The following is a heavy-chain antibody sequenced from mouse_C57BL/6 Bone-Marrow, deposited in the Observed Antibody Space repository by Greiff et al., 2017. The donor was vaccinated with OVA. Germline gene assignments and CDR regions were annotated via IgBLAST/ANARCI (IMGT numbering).Heavy chain of an antibody. CDR3: TREGPYYYGSSYNAY. CDR1: GFTFSSYA. J-gene: IGHJ3*01. V-gene: IGHV5-9-1*02. CDR2: ISSGGDYI. Sequence: EVMLVESGEGLVKPGGSLKLSCAASGFTFSSYAMSWVRQTPEKRLEWVAYISSGGDYIYYADTVKGRFTISRDNARNTLYLQMSSLKSEDTAMYYCTREGPYYYGSSYNAYWGQGTLVTVSA. D-gene: IGHD1-1*01.